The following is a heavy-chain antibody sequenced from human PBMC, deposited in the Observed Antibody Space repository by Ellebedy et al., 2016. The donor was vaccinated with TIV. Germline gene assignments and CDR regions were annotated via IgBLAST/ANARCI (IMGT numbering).Heavy chain of an antibody. D-gene: IGHD3-3*01. J-gene: IGHJ3*02. V-gene: IGHV4-4*02. CDR2: IYYSGST. Sequence: GSLRLSXAVSGGSISSGKWWSWVRQPPGKGLEWIGHIYYSGSTNYNPSLKSRVTISVDRSKTQFSLKVRSVTAANTAFYYCARGSFWSGYPPHGRSFDMWGQGTMVTVSS. CDR1: GGSISSGKW. CDR3: ARGSFWSGYPPHGRSFDM.